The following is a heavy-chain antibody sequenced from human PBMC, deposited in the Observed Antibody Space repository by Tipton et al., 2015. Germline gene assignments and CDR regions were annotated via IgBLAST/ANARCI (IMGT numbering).Heavy chain of an antibody. Sequence: TLSLTWNVSGGSISSSSYYWGLIRQPPGKGLEWIGEINHSGRTNYNPSLKSRVITSVDTSKNQFSLRLSSVTAADTAVYYCAQINTPTYYFDYWGQGTLVTVSS. D-gene: IGHD5-18*01. CDR3: AQINTPTYYFDY. CDR1: GGSISSSSYY. J-gene: IGHJ4*02. CDR2: INHSGRT. V-gene: IGHV4-39*07.